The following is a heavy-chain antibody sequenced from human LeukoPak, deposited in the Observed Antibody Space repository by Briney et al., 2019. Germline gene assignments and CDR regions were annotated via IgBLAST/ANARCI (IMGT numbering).Heavy chain of an antibody. V-gene: IGHV4-59*08. D-gene: IGHD3-22*01. Sequence: SETLSLTCTVSGGSISSYYWSWIRQPPGKGLEWIGYIYYSGSTNYNPSLKSRVTISVDTSKNQFSLKLSSVTAADTAVYYCARLAANYYDSSGLFDYWGQGTLVTVSS. CDR2: IYYSGST. J-gene: IGHJ4*02. CDR1: GGSISSYY. CDR3: ARLAANYYDSSGLFDY.